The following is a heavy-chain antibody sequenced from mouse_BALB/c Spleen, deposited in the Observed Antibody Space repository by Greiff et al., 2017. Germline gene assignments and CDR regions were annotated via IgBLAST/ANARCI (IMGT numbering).Heavy chain of an antibody. CDR2: ISYSGST. Sequence: VQLKESGPGLVKPSQSLSLTCIVTGYSITSDYAWNWIRQFPGNKLEWMGYISYSGSTSYNPSLKSQISITRDTSKNQFFLQLNSVTTEDTATYYCARWYRYDVWYFDVWGAGTTVTVSS. D-gene: IGHD2-14*01. CDR1: GYSITSDYA. CDR3: ARWYRYDVWYFDV. J-gene: IGHJ1*01. V-gene: IGHV3-2*02.